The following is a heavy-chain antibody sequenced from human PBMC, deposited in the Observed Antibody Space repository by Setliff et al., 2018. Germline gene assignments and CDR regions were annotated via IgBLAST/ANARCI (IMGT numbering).Heavy chain of an antibody. V-gene: IGHV4-39*06. Sequence: SETLSLTCTVSGGSMSSGPNYWSWIRQPPGKGLEWIEEINHRGSTNYSPSLRSRVTMSVDTSNNQFVLNLKAVTAADTAVYYCARDRTAYTYGLDVWGQGTTVTVS. CDR2: INHRGST. CDR3: ARDRTAYTYGLDV. J-gene: IGHJ6*02. CDR1: GGSMSSGPNY. D-gene: IGHD3-16*01.